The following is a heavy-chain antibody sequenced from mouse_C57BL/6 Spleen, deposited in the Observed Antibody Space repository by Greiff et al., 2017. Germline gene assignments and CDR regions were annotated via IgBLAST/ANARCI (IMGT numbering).Heavy chain of an antibody. CDR1: GYSITSGYY. CDR2: IGYDGSN. J-gene: IGHJ2*01. V-gene: IGHV3-6*01. Sequence: EVKLMESGPGLVKPSQSLSLTCSVTGYSITSGYYWNWIRQFPGNKLEWMGYIGYDGSNNYNPSLKNRISITRDTSKNQFFLKLNSVTTEDTATYYCAMREELGQEIDDWGQGTTLTVSS. D-gene: IGHD4-1*01. CDR3: AMREELGQEIDD.